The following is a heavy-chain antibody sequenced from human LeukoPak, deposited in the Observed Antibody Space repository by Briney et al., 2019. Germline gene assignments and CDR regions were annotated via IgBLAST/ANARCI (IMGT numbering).Heavy chain of an antibody. CDR1: GYTLTELS. D-gene: IGHD3-10*01. J-gene: IGHJ4*02. CDR2: FDPEDGET. Sequence: GASVKVSCKVSGYTLTELSMHWVRQAPGKGLEWMGGFDPEDGETIYAQKFQGRVTMTEDTSTDTAYMELSSLRSEDTAVYYCARVDKAGSGSYLFHYFDYWGQGTLVTVSS. CDR3: ARVDKAGSGSYLFHYFDY. V-gene: IGHV1-24*01.